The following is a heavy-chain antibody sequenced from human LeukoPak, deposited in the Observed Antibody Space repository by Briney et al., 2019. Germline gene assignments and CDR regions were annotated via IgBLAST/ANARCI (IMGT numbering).Heavy chain of an antibody. V-gene: IGHV1-18*01. D-gene: IGHD6-19*01. J-gene: IGHJ4*02. CDR2: ISGYNDNT. Sequence: GASVKVSCKASGYTFTSYGISWVQQAPGQGLEWMGWISGYNDNTNYARKFQGRVTMTTDTSTSTAYMELRSLRSDDTAVYYCARAGSGWYEDYWGQGTLVTVSS. CDR3: ARAGSGWYEDY. CDR1: GYTFTSYG.